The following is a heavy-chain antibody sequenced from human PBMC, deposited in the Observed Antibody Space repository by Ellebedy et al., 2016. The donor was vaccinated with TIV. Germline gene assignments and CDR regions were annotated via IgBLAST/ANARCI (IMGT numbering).Heavy chain of an antibody. CDR3: ARGALLRYFDWLLWGNWFDP. D-gene: IGHD3-9*01. CDR1: GGSFSGYY. Sequence: SETLSLXXAVYGGSFSGYYWSWIRQPPGKGLEWIGEINHSGSTNYNPSLKSRVTISVDTSKNQFSLKLSSVTAADTAVYYCARGALLRYFDWLLWGNWFDPWGQGTLVTVSS. J-gene: IGHJ5*02. CDR2: INHSGST. V-gene: IGHV4-34*01.